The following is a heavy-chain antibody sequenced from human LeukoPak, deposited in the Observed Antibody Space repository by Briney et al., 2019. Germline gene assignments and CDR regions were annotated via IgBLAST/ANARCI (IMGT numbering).Heavy chain of an antibody. CDR2: ISIDGNGK. V-gene: IGHV3-30*04. J-gene: IGHJ4*02. D-gene: IGHD4-11*01. Sequence: GRSLRLSRVPSTFTFSNSVMHWVRQAPGKGLEWVSGISIDGNGKYYADSVRGRITISRDNSKNTLYLQMNSLRAEDTAVYYCAKVSGDYSIPFDYWGQGTLVTVSS. CDR1: TFTFSNSV. CDR3: AKVSGDYSIPFDY.